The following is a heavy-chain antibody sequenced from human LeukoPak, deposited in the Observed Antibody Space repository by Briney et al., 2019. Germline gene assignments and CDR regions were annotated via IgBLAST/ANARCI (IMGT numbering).Heavy chain of an antibody. CDR1: GDTVPSNSAA. Sequence: SQTLSLTCAISGDTVPSNSAAWNWIRQSPSRGLEWLGRTYYRSKWYNDYAVSVKSRITINPDTSKNQFSLQLNSVTPEDTAVYYCARDPGIAAAGTYYFDYWGQGTLVTVSS. CDR3: ARDPGIAAAGTYYFDY. D-gene: IGHD6-13*01. CDR2: TYYRSKWYN. J-gene: IGHJ4*02. V-gene: IGHV6-1*01.